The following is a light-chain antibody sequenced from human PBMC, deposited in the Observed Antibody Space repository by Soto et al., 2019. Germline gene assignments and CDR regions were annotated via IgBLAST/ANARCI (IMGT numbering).Light chain of an antibody. V-gene: IGLV6-57*04. CDR1: SGSIASNY. J-gene: IGLJ2*01. Sequence: NFMLTQPHSVSESPGKTVTISCTRSSGSIASNYVQWYQQRPGGPPTTVIYEDNQRPSGVPDRFSGSIDSSSNSASLTISGLKTEDEADYYCQSYDSSIYVVFGGGTKLTVL. CDR3: QSYDSSIYVV. CDR2: EDN.